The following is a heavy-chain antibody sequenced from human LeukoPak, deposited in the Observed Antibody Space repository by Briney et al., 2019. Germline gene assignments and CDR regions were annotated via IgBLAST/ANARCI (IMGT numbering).Heavy chain of an antibody. CDR1: GYSFTSYW. Sequence: GESLQISCKGSGYSFTSYWIGWVRQMPGKGLEWMGIIYPGDSDTRYSPSFQGQVTISADKSISTAYLQWSSLKASDTAMYYCARSKDHYYYGMDVWGQGTTVTVSS. CDR3: ARSKDHYYYGMDV. J-gene: IGHJ6*02. CDR2: IYPGDSDT. V-gene: IGHV5-51*01.